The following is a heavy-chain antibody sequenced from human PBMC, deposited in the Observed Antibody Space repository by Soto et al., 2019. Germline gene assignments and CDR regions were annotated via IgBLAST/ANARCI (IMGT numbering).Heavy chain of an antibody. CDR2: ITASGDNT. Sequence: EVQLLESGGGLVQPGGSLRLSCAASGFTFSTYVMNWVRQAPGKGLEYVSAITASGDNTFYAHSVKGRFAISRDNSKNTLYLQMSSLGAEDTAVYYCGRDTGMGTYYDTGRRHGGDYWGQGTLVTVSS. J-gene: IGHJ4*02. V-gene: IGHV3-23*01. CDR3: GRDTGMGTYYDTGRRHGGDY. D-gene: IGHD3-22*01. CDR1: GFTFSTYV.